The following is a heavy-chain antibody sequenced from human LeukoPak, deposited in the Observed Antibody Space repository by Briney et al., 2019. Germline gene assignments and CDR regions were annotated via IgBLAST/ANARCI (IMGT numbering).Heavy chain of an antibody. Sequence: GGSLRLSCAGSGFTFSAYWMSWVRQAPGRGLEWVANIKDDGGEKYYVGSVEGRFTISRDNARNSLYLQMNSLRAEDTAVYYCTRDSIQPGDSRGQGTLVTVSS. V-gene: IGHV3-7*01. CDR3: TRDSIQPGDS. CDR2: IKDDGGEK. J-gene: IGHJ5*01. D-gene: IGHD2-2*01. CDR1: GFTFSAYW.